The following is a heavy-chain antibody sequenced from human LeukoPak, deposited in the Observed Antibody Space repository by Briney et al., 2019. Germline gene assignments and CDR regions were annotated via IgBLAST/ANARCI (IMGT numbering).Heavy chain of an antibody. D-gene: IGHD3-22*01. CDR1: GGSISNYY. Sequence: KPSETLSLTCTFSGGSISNYYWSWIRQPPGKGLEWIGYAYYRGSTNYNPSLKSRVTISVDTSKNQFSLKLSSVTAADAAVYYCARYYRSSGWSSYYDSSGYYLWFGPWGQGTLVTVSS. CDR2: AYYRGST. V-gene: IGHV4-59*12. J-gene: IGHJ5*02. CDR3: ARYYRSSGWSSYYDSSGYYLWFGP.